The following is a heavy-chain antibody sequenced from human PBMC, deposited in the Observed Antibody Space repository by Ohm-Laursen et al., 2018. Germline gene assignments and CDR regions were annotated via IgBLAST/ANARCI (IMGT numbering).Heavy chain of an antibody. Sequence: TLSLTCTVSGGSISGYYWSWIRQSPGKGLEWIGYIYYSGSTNYHPSLKSRVTISIDTSKNQFSLKLSSVTAADTAVYYCARDTGGGYCSGGNCYNWFDPWGQGTLVTVSS. CDR1: GGSISGYY. J-gene: IGHJ5*02. CDR2: IYYSGST. V-gene: IGHV4-59*01. CDR3: ARDTGGGYCSGGNCYNWFDP. D-gene: IGHD2-15*01.